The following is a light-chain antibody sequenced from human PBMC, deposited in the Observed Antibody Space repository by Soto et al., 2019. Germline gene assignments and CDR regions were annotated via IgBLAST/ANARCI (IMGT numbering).Light chain of an antibody. CDR3: GTWDSSLCAGV. J-gene: IGLJ3*02. CDR2: DNN. CDR1: SSNIGNNY. Sequence: QSVLTQPPSVSAAPGQKVTISCSGSSSNIGNNYVSWYQQLPGTAPKFLIYDNNKRPSGIPDRFSGSKSGTSATLGITGLQTGDEADYYCGTWDSSLCAGVFGGGTK. V-gene: IGLV1-51*01.